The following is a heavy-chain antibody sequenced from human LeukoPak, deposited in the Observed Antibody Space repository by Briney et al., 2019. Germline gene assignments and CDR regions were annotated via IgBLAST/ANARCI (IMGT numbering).Heavy chain of an antibody. CDR3: ARPWCSSTSCYDGYFDY. J-gene: IGHJ4*02. V-gene: IGHV1-18*01. CDR1: GYTFTSYG. Sequence: ASVKVSCKASGYTFTSYGISWVQQAPGQGPEWMGWISAYNGNTNYAQKLQGRVTMTTDTSTSTAYMELRSLRSDDTAVYYCARPWCSSTSCYDGYFDYWGQGTLVTVSS. CDR2: ISAYNGNT. D-gene: IGHD2-2*01.